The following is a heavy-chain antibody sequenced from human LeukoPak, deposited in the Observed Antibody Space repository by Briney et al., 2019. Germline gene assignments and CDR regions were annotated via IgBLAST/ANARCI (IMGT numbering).Heavy chain of an antibody. CDR2: IGGSGVSV. CDR3: AKESSGWDPYFFDY. D-gene: IGHD6-19*01. J-gene: IGHJ4*02. V-gene: IGHV3-23*01. CDR1: GFTFSSYG. Sequence: PGGSLRLSCAASGFTFSSYGMSWVRQAPGKGLEWVSGIGGSGVSVYYADSVKGRFTVSRDNSKNTMYLQMYSLRGEDTAVYYCAKESSGWDPYFFDYWGQGTLVTVSS.